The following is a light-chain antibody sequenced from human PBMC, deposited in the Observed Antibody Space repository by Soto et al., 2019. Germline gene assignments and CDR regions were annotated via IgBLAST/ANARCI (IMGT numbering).Light chain of an antibody. CDR1: QSLNSNY. CDR2: GAS. CDR3: HQYDNAPQT. J-gene: IGKJ2*01. Sequence: EIVLTQSPGTLSLSPGERATLSCRASQSLNSNYLAWFQQKPGQAPRVLIYGASKRATGIPDRFSGSGSGTDFSLTISRLEPEDFAVYYCHQYDNAPQTYGQGTKVDI. V-gene: IGKV3-20*01.